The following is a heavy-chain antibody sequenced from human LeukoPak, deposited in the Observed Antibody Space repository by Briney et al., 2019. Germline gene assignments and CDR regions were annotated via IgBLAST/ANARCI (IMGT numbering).Heavy chain of an antibody. V-gene: IGHV3-30*18. D-gene: IGHD5-18*01. Sequence: GGSLRLSCAASGFTFSSYGMHWVRQAPGKGLEWVAVISYDGSNKYYADSVKGRFTISRDNSKNTLYLQMNSLRAEDTAVYYCAKARAPGYSYGYHDAFDIWGQGTMVTVSS. CDR3: AKARAPGYSYGYHDAFDI. J-gene: IGHJ3*02. CDR2: ISYDGSNK. CDR1: GFTFSSYG.